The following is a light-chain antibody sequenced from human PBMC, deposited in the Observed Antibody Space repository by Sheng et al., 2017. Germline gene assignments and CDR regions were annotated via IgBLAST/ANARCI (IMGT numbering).Light chain of an antibody. V-gene: IGKV1-6*01. CDR1: QKFGNG. CDR2: SVS. Sequence: AIQMTQSPSSLSASVGDRVTITCRASQKFGNGLAWYQQKPGQAPKLLISSVSALEAGVPSRFSGSGSGRDFTLTISSLRTEDFATYFCLQDDTYPPWTFGQGTTV. J-gene: IGKJ1*01. CDR3: LQDDTYPPWT.